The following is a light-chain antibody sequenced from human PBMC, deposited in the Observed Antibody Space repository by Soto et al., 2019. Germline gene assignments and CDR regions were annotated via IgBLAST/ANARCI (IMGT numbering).Light chain of an antibody. CDR2: DVS. Sequence: QSVLTQPASVSGSPGQSITISCTGTGSDVGGYNYVSWYQQHPGKAPKLMIYDVSNRPSGVSNRFSGSKSGNTASLTISGLQAEDEADYYCSSFTSSSPLFGTGTKVTVL. J-gene: IGLJ1*01. CDR1: GSDVGGYNY. CDR3: SSFTSSSPL. V-gene: IGLV2-14*01.